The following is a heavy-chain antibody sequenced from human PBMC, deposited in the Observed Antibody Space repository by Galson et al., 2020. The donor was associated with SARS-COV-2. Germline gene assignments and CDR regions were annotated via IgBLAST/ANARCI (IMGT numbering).Heavy chain of an antibody. J-gene: IGHJ4*02. Sequence: SETLSLTCTVSGGSISSYYWSWIRQPPGKGLEWIGYIYYNGSTNYNPSLKSRVTISVDTSKNQFSLKLSSVTAADTAVYYCARDEDDYGSGSYLYWGQGTLVTVSS. D-gene: IGHD3-10*01. CDR3: ARDEDDYGSGSYLY. CDR2: IYYNGST. CDR1: GGSISSYY. V-gene: IGHV4-59*01.